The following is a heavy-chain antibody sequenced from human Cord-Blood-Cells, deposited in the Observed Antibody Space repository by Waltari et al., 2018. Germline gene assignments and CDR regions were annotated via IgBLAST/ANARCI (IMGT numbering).Heavy chain of an antibody. V-gene: IGHV3-23*01. Sequence: EVQLLESGGGLVQPGGSLRLSCAASGFTFSSYAMSWVRQAPGKGLEWVSAIIGSGGITYSADAVKGRFTISRENSKNTLYLQMNSWRAEDTAVYYCAKDRRSYYYFDYWGQGTLVTVSS. D-gene: IGHD1-26*01. CDR1: GFTFSSYA. CDR2: IIGSGGIT. J-gene: IGHJ4*02. CDR3: AKDRRSYYYFDY.